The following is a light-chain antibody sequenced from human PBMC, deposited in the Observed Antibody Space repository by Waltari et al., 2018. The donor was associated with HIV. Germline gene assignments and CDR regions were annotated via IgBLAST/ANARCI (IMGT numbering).Light chain of an antibody. CDR1: SNNVGNQG. CDR2: SNN. J-gene: IGLJ2*01. Sequence: QAGLTQPPSVSKGLRQTATLTCTGNSNNVGNQGAAWLQQHQGHPPKLLSYSNNNRPSGISERFYASRSGNTASLTITGLQPEDEADYYCSAWDSSLSAVVFGGGTKLTVL. CDR3: SAWDSSLSAVV. V-gene: IGLV10-54*04.